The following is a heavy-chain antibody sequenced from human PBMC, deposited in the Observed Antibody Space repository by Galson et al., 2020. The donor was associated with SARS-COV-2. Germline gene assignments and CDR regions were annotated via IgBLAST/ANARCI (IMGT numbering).Heavy chain of an antibody. CDR1: GFTFSKHG. CDR3: GRDRAWALDY. V-gene: IGHV3-30*03. CDR2: ISDDGRKK. D-gene: IGHD3-10*01. J-gene: IGHJ4*02. Sequence: GGSLRLSCAASGFTFSKHGIHWVRQAPGKEMEWVAYISDDGRKKYFADSVKGRFTISRDNSKNTLYLQMNSLRAEDAAVYYCGRDRAWALDYWGQGTLVSVSS.